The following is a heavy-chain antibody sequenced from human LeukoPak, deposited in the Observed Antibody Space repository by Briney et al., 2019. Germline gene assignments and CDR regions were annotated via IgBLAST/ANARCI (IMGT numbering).Heavy chain of an antibody. D-gene: IGHD2-15*01. J-gene: IGHJ4*02. CDR2: IRTKANGATA. Sequence: GGSLRLSCTASGFTFGEDAMSRVRQAPGEGVEWVGLIRTKANGATAEYAASVKGTFSISRDDSKSIAYLQMNSLKTEDTAVYYCARLIVVVVAASSYFDSWGQGTRVTVSS. CDR1: GFTFGEDA. CDR3: ARLIVVVVAASSYFDS. V-gene: IGHV3-49*04.